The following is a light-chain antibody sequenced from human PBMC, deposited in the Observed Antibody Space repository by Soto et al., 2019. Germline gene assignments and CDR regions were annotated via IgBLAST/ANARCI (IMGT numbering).Light chain of an antibody. CDR3: QQLNSFPIP. CDR2: GTS. CDR1: QGISSF. J-gene: IGKJ3*01. Sequence: IQLTQSPSSLSASVGDRVTITCRASQGISSFLAWYQQKPGRAPKLLIYGTSTLQSGVPSRFSGSGSGTDFTLTISSLQPEDFATYYCQQLNSFPIPFGPGTKVEIK. V-gene: IGKV1-9*01.